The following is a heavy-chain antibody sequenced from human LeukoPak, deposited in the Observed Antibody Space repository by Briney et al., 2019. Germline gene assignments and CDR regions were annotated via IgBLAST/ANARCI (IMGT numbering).Heavy chain of an antibody. Sequence: GGSLRLSCAASGFTFSSYEMNGVRQAPGKGLEWVSYISISDSIIYYADSVKGRFTISRDNTKSSLYMQMHSLRAEDTAVYYCASPADIPDYWGQGTLVTVSS. CDR1: GFTFSSYE. J-gene: IGHJ4*02. D-gene: IGHD2-2*02. CDR2: ISISDSII. CDR3: ASPADIPDY. V-gene: IGHV3-48*03.